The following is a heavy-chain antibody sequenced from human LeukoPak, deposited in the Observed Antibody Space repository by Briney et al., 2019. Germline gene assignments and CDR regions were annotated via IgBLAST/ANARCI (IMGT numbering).Heavy chain of an antibody. CDR2: FHNSGTS. Sequence: SETLSLTCTVSDDSISDYYRGWIRQPPGKGLEWIGHFHNSGTSTYNPSLKSRVTISADTSKNQLSLKLNSLTTADTAVYYCTRGAGWLIDYWGQGILVTVSS. V-gene: IGHV4-59*01. CDR1: DDSISDYY. D-gene: IGHD3-16*01. CDR3: TRGAGWLIDY. J-gene: IGHJ4*02.